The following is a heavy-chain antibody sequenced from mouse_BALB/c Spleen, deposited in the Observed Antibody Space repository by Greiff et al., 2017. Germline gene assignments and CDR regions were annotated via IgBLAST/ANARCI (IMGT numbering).Heavy chain of an antibody. J-gene: IGHJ2*01. Sequence: EVHLVESGGGLVKPGGSLKLSCAASGFTFSDYYMYWVRQTPEKRLEWVATISDGGSYTYYPDSVKGRFTISRDNAKNNLYLQMSSLKSEDTAMYYCARDGSSSPYFDYWGQGTTLTVAA. D-gene: IGHD1-1*01. CDR2: ISDGGSYT. V-gene: IGHV5-4*02. CDR1: GFTFSDYY. CDR3: ARDGSSSPYFDY.